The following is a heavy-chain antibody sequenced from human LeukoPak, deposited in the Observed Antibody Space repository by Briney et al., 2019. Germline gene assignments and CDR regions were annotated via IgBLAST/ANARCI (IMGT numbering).Heavy chain of an antibody. CDR1: GGSFSGYY. D-gene: IGHD6-19*01. Sequence: PSQTLSLTCAVYGGSFSGYYWSWIRQPPGKGLEWIGEINHSGSTNYNPSLKSRVTISVDTSKNQFSLKLSSVTAADTAVYYCARVRYSSGWYGALFDYWGQGTLVTVSS. CDR3: ARVRYSSGWYGALFDY. V-gene: IGHV4-34*01. CDR2: INHSGST. J-gene: IGHJ4*02.